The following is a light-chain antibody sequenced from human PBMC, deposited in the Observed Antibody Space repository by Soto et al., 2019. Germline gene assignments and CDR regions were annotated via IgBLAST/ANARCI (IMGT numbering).Light chain of an antibody. CDR2: GNS. CDR1: NSNIGAGYD. V-gene: IGLV1-40*01. CDR3: QSYDSSLSGWV. Sequence: QSVLTQPPSVSGAPGQRVTISCTGYNSNIGAGYDVHWYQQLPGTAPKLLIYGNSNRPSGVPDRLSASKSGTSASLAITGLQAEDEADYYCQSYDSSLSGWVFGGGTKVTVL. J-gene: IGLJ3*02.